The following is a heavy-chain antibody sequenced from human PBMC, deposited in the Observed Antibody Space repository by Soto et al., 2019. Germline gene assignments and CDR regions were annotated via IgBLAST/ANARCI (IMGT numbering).Heavy chain of an antibody. CDR2: ISYDGSNK. J-gene: IGHJ6*02. CDR1: GFTFSSYG. V-gene: IGHV3-30*18. Sequence: GGSLRLSCAASGFTFSSYGMHWVRQAPGKGLEWVAVISYDGSNKYYADSVKGGFTISRDNSKNTLYLQMNSLRAEDTAVYYCAKDSYYGSGSYYHYYYYGMDVWGQGTTVTVSS. CDR3: AKDSYYGSGSYYHYYYYGMDV. D-gene: IGHD3-10*01.